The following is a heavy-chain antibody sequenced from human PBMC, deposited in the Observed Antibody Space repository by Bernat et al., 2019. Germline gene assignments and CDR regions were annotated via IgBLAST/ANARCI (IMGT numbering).Heavy chain of an antibody. V-gene: IGHV3-23*01. D-gene: IGHD4-17*01. J-gene: IGHJ6*02. CDR1: GFTLSTYA. CDR3: AKGPTTLTTYYNYYGMDV. CDR2: LTGSGGST. Sequence: EVQLLESGGGLVQPGGSLRLSCAASGFTLSTYAMSWVRQAPGRGLEWVSGLTGSGGSTYDADSVKGRFTISRDKSKNTLYLQMNSLRAEDTAVYYCAKGPTTLTTYYNYYGMDVWGQGTTVTVSS.